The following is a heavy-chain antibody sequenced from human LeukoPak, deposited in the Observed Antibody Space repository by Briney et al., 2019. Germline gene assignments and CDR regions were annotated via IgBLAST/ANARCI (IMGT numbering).Heavy chain of an antibody. CDR3: TRLLPSSHHFFDS. CDR2: IWYDGSNK. CDR1: GFTFSSYG. J-gene: IGHJ4*02. D-gene: IGHD6-6*01. Sequence: TGGSLRLSCAASGFTFSSYGMHWVRQAPGKGLEWVAVIWYDGSNKNYADSVKGRFTIPRDNSKNTVYLQMNSLRAEDTAVYYCTRLLPSSHHFFDSWGQGTLVAVSS. V-gene: IGHV3-33*01.